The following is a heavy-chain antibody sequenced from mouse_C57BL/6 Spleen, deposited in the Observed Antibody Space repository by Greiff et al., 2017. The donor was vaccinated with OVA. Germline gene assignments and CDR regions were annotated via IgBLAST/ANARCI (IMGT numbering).Heavy chain of an antibody. CDR2: IVPADGDT. V-gene: IGHV14-2*01. D-gene: IGHD3-1*01. CDR1: GFNIKDYY. Sequence: EVQLQQSGAELVKPGASVKLSCTASGFNIKDYYMPCVKQRTERGLEWIGRIVPADGDTKYAPKFQGKATITANTYSNTAYLQLSSLTTEDTAVYYWARGRAGHWGQGTTLAVSS. J-gene: IGHJ2*01. CDR3: ARGRAGH.